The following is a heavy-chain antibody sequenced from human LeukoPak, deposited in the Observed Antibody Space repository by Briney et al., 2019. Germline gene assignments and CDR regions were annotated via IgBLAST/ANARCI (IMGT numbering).Heavy chain of an antibody. D-gene: IGHD1-26*01. CDR2: IIPIFGTA. V-gene: IGHV1-69*13. J-gene: IGHJ4*02. Sequence: ASVKVSCKASGGTFSSYAISWVRQAPGQGLEWMGGIIPIFGTANYAQKFQGRVTITADESTSTAYMELSSLRSEDTAVYYCAKEALSGSLVYWGQGTLVTVSS. CDR1: GGTFSSYA. CDR3: AKEALSGSLVY.